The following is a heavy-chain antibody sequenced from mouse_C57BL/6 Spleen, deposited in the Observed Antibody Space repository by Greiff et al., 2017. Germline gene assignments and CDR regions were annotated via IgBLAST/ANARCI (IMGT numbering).Heavy chain of an antibody. CDR3: ARGVRGYAMDY. CDR1: GYAFSSYW. J-gene: IGHJ4*01. D-gene: IGHD1-1*01. CDR2: IYPGDGDT. Sequence: VQLQQSGAELVKPGASVKISCKASGYAFSSYWMNWVKQRPGKGLEWIGQIYPGDGDTNYNGKFKGKATLTADKSSSTAYMQLSSLTSEDSAVYFCARGVRGYAMDYWGQGTSVTVSS. V-gene: IGHV1-80*01.